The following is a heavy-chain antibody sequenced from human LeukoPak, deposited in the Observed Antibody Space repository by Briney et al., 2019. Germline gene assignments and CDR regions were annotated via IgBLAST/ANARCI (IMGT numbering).Heavy chain of an antibody. CDR3: ARGEGVYYYMEV. V-gene: IGHV4-59*01. CDR1: GGSISSYY. Sequence: SETLSLTCTVSGGSISSYYWSWIRQPPGKGLEWIGYIYYSGSTNYNPSLKSRVTISVDTSKNQFSLKLSSVTAEDTAVYYCARGEGVYYYMEVWGKGTTVTVSS. CDR2: IYYSGST. J-gene: IGHJ6*03.